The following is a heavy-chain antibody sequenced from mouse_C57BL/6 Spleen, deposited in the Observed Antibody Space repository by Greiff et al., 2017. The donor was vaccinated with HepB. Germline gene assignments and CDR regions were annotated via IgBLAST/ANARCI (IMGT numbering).Heavy chain of an antibody. Sequence: EVQVVESGGGLVKPGGSLKLSCAASGFTFSSYAMSWVRQTPEKRLEWVATISDGGSYTYYPDNVKGRFTISRDNAKNNLYLQMSHLKSEDTAMYYCARVGSLITTVVATRWYFDVWGTGTTVTVSS. CDR3: ARVGSLITTVVATRWYFDV. D-gene: IGHD1-1*01. V-gene: IGHV5-4*01. CDR1: GFTFSSYA. CDR2: ISDGGSYT. J-gene: IGHJ1*03.